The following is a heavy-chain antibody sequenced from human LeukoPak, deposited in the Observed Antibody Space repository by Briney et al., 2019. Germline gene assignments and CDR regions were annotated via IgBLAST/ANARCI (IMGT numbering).Heavy chain of an antibody. Sequence: SSETLSLTCTVSGGSISSYYWSWIRQPPGKGLEWIGYIYYSGSTNYNPSLKSRVTISVDTSKNQFSLKLSSVTAADTAVYYCPRARGRYCSGGSCYYDFWGQGTLVTVSS. CDR1: GGSISSYY. V-gene: IGHV4-59*01. J-gene: IGHJ4*02. CDR2: IYYSGST. D-gene: IGHD2-15*01. CDR3: PRARGRYCSGGSCYYDF.